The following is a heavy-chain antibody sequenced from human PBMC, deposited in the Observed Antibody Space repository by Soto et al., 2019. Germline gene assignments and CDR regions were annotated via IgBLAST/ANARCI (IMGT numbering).Heavy chain of an antibody. D-gene: IGHD3-3*01. CDR1: GGGNLRDYR. Sequence: SVKVSCKASGGGNLRDYRTTWVRRAPGQGLEWMGGIIPKRGNANYAQKFQGRVTITADESTNSVYMELRSLRSEDTAVYYCARGDQRTSNYDFWSGYGYYYYYMDVWGKGTTVTVSS. V-gene: IGHV1-69*10. CDR3: ARGDQRTSNYDFWSGYGYYYYYMDV. J-gene: IGHJ6*03. CDR2: IIPKRGNA.